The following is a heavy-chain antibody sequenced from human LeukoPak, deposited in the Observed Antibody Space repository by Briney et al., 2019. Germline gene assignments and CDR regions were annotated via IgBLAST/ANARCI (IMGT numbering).Heavy chain of an antibody. CDR2: IRSKANSYST. CDR1: GFTFSGSA. CDR3: TRLQLATDRVDCSSTSCYKDY. J-gene: IGHJ4*02. V-gene: IGHV3-73*01. D-gene: IGHD2-2*02. Sequence: PGGSLKLSCAASGFTFSGSAMHWVRQASGKGLEGVGRIRSKANSYSTAYAASVKGRFTISRDDSKNTAYLQMNSLKTEDTAVYYCTRLQLATDRVDCSSTSCYKDYWGQGTLVTVSS.